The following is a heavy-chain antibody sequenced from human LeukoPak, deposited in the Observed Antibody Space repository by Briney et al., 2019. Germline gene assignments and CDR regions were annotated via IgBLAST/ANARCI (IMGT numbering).Heavy chain of an antibody. Sequence: PGGSLRLSCAASGFTFDDYAMHWVRQAPGKGLEWVSGISWNSGSIGYADSVKGRFTISRDNAKNSLYLQMNSLRAEDTALYYCAKVTYSGYSGYDSNFDYWGQGTLVTVSS. CDR3: AKVTYSGYSGYDSNFDY. CDR2: ISWNSGSI. V-gene: IGHV3-9*01. J-gene: IGHJ4*02. D-gene: IGHD5-12*01. CDR1: GFTFDDYA.